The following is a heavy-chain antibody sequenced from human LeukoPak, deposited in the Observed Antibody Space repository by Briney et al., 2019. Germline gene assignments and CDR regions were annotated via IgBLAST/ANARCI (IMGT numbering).Heavy chain of an antibody. V-gene: IGHV4-34*01. Sequence: PSETLSLTCAVYGGSFSGYYWSCIRQPPGKGLEWIGEINHSGSTNYNPSLKSRVTISVDTSKNQFSLKLSSVTAADTAVYYCASLLQGVDYWGQGTLVTVSS. CDR3: ASLLQGVDY. CDR2: INHSGST. CDR1: GGSFSGYY. J-gene: IGHJ4*02. D-gene: IGHD6-13*01.